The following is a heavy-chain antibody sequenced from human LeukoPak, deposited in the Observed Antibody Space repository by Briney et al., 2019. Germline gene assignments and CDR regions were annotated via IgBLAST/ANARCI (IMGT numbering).Heavy chain of an antibody. CDR3: AKDLRGIVVVTAIPTDY. V-gene: IGHV3-23*01. J-gene: IGHJ4*02. Sequence: GGSLRLSCAVSGFTFSSYAMSWVRQAPGKGLEWVSAISGSGGSTYYADSVKGRFTISRDNSKNTLYLQMNSLRAEDTAVYYCAKDLRGIVVVTAIPTDYWGQGTLVTVSS. D-gene: IGHD2-21*02. CDR1: GFTFSSYA. CDR2: ISGSGGST.